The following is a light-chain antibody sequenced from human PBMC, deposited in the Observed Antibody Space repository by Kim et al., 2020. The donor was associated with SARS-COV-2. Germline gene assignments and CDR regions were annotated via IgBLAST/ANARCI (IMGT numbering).Light chain of an antibody. J-gene: IGLJ2*01. CDR2: DVS. CDR3: CSYAGGYTQVA. Sequence: QSVTISCTASSSDVGGSNYVSWYQQNPGQAPTLMIYDVSRRPSGVPDRFSGSKSGNTASLTISGLQAEDEADYYCCSYAGGYTQVAFGGGTKLTVL. CDR1: SSDVGGSNY. V-gene: IGLV2-11*01.